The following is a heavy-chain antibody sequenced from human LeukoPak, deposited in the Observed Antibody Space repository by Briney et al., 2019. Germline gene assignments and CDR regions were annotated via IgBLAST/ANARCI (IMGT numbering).Heavy chain of an antibody. V-gene: IGHV3-7*03. CDR3: ARGFIGDTAMVDYCYYYMDV. Sequence: GGSLRLSCAASGFTFSSYWMSWVRQAPGKGLEWVANIKQDGSEKYYVDSVKGRFTISRDNAKNSLYLQMNSLRAEDTAVYYCARGFIGDTAMVDYCYYYMDVWGKGTTVTVSS. J-gene: IGHJ6*03. D-gene: IGHD5-18*01. CDR2: IKQDGSEK. CDR1: GFTFSSYW.